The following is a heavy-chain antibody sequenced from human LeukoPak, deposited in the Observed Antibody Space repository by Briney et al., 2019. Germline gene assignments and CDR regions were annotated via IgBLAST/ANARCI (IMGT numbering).Heavy chain of an antibody. CDR2: IYYSGST. CDR3: ARGGRYYDSSGYRWNAFDI. CDR1: GGSISSYY. V-gene: IGHV4-59*01. Sequence: SEILSLTCTVSGGSISSYYWSWIRQPPGKGLEWIGYIYYSGSTNYNPSLKSRVTISVDTSKNQFSLKLSSVTAADTAVYYCARGGRYYDSSGYRWNAFDIWGQGTMVTVSS. D-gene: IGHD3-22*01. J-gene: IGHJ3*02.